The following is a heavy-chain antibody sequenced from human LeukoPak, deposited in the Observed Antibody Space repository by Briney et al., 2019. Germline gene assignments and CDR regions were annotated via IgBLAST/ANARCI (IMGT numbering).Heavy chain of an antibody. J-gene: IGHJ1*01. V-gene: IGHV1-2*06. Sequence: ASVKVSCKASGYTFTGYYMHWVRQAPGQGLERMGRINPNSGGTNYAQKFQGRVTMTRDTSISTAYMELSRLRSDDTAVYYCARDSPPYYDFWSGYYDAEYFQHWGQGTLVTVSS. CDR1: GYTFTGYY. CDR2: INPNSGGT. D-gene: IGHD3-3*01. CDR3: ARDSPPYYDFWSGYYDAEYFQH.